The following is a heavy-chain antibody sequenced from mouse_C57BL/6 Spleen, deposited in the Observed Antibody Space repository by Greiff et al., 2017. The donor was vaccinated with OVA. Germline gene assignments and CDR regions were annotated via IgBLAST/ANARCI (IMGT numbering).Heavy chain of an antibody. CDR2: INYDGSST. CDR1: GFTFSDYY. J-gene: IGHJ2*01. D-gene: IGHD2-4*01. CDR3: ARESYDYSFDY. V-gene: IGHV5-16*01. Sequence: EVQLVESEGGLVQPGSSMKLSCTASGFTFSDYYMAWVRQVPEKGLDWVANINYDGSSTYYLDSLKSRFIISRDNAKNILYLQMSSLKSEDTATDYCARESYDYSFDYWGQGTTLTVSS.